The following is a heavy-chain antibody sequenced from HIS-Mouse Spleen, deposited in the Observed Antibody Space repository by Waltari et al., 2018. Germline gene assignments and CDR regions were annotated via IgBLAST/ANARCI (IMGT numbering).Heavy chain of an antibody. D-gene: IGHD1-26*01. J-gene: IGHJ5*02. CDR3: ARESGSYGNWFDP. CDR1: GFTFRSYG. V-gene: IGHV3-30*03. Sequence: QVQLVESGGGVVQPGRSLRLSWSASGFTFRSYGLLWVRQAPGKGLEWVAVISYDGSNKYYADSVKGRFTISRDNSKNTLYLQMNSLRAEDTAVYYCARESGSYGNWFDPWGQGTLVTVSS. CDR2: ISYDGSNK.